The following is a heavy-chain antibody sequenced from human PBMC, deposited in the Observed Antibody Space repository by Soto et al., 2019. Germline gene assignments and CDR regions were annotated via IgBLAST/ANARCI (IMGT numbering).Heavy chain of an antibody. Sequence: GESLKISCAASGFTFSSYGMHWVRQAPGKGLEWVAVISYDGNNKYYADSVKGRFTISRDNFKNTLYLQMDSLRAEDTAMYYCAKDHLETTVTTPSYWGQGTLVTVS. V-gene: IGHV3-30*18. D-gene: IGHD4-17*01. CDR3: AKDHLETTVTTPSY. CDR1: GFTFSSYG. CDR2: ISYDGNNK. J-gene: IGHJ4*02.